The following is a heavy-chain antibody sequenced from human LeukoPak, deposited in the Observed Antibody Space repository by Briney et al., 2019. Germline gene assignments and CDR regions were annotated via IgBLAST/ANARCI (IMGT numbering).Heavy chain of an antibody. CDR1: GGTFSSYA. CDR2: IIPIFGTA. J-gene: IGHJ5*02. CDR3: ARGGIVVSQNWFDP. Sequence: ASVKVSCKASGGTFSSYAISWVRQAPGQGLEWMGGIIPIFGTANYAQKFQGRVTITTDDSTSTAYMELSSLRSEDTAVYYCARGGIVVSQNWFDPWGQGTLVTVSS. V-gene: IGHV1-69*05. D-gene: IGHD2-2*01.